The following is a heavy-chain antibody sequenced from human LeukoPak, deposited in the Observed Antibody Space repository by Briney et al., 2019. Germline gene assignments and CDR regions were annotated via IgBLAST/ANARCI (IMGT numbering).Heavy chain of an antibody. Sequence: PSQTLSLTCTVFGGSISSGSYYWSWIRQPAGKGLEWIGRIYTSGSTNYNPSLKSRVTISVDTSKNQFSLKLSSVTAADTAVYYCAGLFDYYDSSGYYPLDYWGQGTLVTVSS. V-gene: IGHV4-61*02. CDR3: AGLFDYYDSSGYYPLDY. CDR1: GGSISSGSYY. D-gene: IGHD3-22*01. J-gene: IGHJ4*02. CDR2: IYTSGST.